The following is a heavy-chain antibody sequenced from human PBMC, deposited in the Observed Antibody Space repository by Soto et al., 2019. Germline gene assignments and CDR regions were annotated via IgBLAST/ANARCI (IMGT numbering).Heavy chain of an antibody. CDR2: ISAYNGNT. J-gene: IGHJ6*02. Sequence: ASVKVSCKASGYTFTSYGISWVRQAPGQGLEWMGWISAYNGNTNYAQKLQGRVTMTTDTSTSTAYMELRSLRSDDTAVYYCARVPIVVVPAANGITSYYYGMDVWGQGTTVTVSS. V-gene: IGHV1-18*01. CDR3: ARVPIVVVPAANGITSYYYGMDV. D-gene: IGHD2-2*01. CDR1: GYTFTSYG.